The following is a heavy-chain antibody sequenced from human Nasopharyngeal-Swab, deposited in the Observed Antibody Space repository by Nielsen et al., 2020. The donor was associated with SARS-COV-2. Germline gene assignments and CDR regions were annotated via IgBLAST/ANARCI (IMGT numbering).Heavy chain of an antibody. D-gene: IGHD6-25*01. V-gene: IGHV1-18*01. CDR1: GYTFTTYG. CDR3: ARDPRGPDY. Sequence: ASVKVSCKASGYTFTTYGISWVRHAPGQGLEWMGWISPYNGKTKYAQKFQDRVTMTTDTSTSTAYMELRSLRSDDTAVYFCARDPRGPDYWGQGTLVTVSS. CDR2: ISPYNGKT. J-gene: IGHJ4*02.